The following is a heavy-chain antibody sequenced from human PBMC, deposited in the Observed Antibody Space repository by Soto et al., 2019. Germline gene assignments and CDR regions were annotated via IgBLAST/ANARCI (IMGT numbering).Heavy chain of an antibody. CDR1: GGSLSSCR. CDR2: IYYTGST. V-gene: IGHV4-59*01. Sequence: PSETLSLTCTASGGSLSSCRWSWIRQPPGKGMEWIGYIYYTGSTNYNPSLKSRVTISLDASKTQFSLNLNSATAAHTAVYYCARGPGASGTYHYFFDYWGPGTLVTVSS. J-gene: IGHJ4*02. CDR3: ARGPGASGTYHYFFDY. D-gene: IGHD3-10*01.